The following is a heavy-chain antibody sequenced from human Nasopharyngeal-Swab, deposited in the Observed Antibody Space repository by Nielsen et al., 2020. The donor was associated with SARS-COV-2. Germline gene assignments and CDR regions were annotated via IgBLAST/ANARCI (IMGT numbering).Heavy chain of an antibody. CDR1: GFPFSSYA. D-gene: IGHD4-23*01. Sequence: GGSLSLSCAASGFPFSSYAIHWVRQAPGKGLELVAVVSYYGDNKYYADPVNGRLTISRDKSKNALYLQMSSLRAEDTAVYYCARGYGGNSEVDAFDIWGQGTMVTVSS. CDR2: VSYYGDNK. CDR3: ARGYGGNSEVDAFDI. J-gene: IGHJ3*02. V-gene: IGHV3-30-3*01.